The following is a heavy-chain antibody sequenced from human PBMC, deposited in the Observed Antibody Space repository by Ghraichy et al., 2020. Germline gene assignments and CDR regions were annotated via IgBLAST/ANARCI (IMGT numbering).Heavy chain of an antibody. D-gene: IGHD6-19*01. Sequence: GGSLRLSCAASGFRFNDYAMHWVRQVPGKGLEWVSGINWNSGMIDYADSVKGRFTISRDNAKNSLFLQMNSLRAEDTALYYCAKGTMTIVVPGSALLDNWGQGTLVTVSS. CDR3: AKGTMTIVVPGSALLDN. CDR2: INWNSGMI. V-gene: IGHV3-9*01. CDR1: GFRFNDYA. J-gene: IGHJ4*02.